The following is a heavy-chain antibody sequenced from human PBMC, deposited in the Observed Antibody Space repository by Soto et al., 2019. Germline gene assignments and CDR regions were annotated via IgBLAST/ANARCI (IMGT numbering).Heavy chain of an antibody. V-gene: IGHV1-3*01. Sequence: QVQLVQSGAEVKKPGASVKVSCKASGYTFTSYAMHWVRQAPGQRLEWMGWINAGNGNTKYSQKFQGRVTITRDTTASTAYMELSSLRSEDQAVDYCARAIVVGTAAEYWGQGTLVTVSS. CDR2: INAGNGNT. J-gene: IGHJ4*02. CDR3: ARAIVVGTAAEY. D-gene: IGHD2-21*02. CDR1: GYTFTSYA.